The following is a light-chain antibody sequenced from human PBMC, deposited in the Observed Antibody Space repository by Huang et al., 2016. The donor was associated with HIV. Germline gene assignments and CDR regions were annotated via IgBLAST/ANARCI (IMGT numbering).Light chain of an antibody. Sequence: EVVLTQSPATLSLSPGERATLSCRASQIISSGYFAWYQQRPGRAPRRLIHGASTRAAGSPDRFRGSGSGTDFILTINRLESEDFALYYCQQYGVAPLTFGGGTRVEIK. CDR3: QQYGVAPLT. CDR1: QIISSGY. V-gene: IGKV3-20*01. J-gene: IGKJ4*01. CDR2: GAS.